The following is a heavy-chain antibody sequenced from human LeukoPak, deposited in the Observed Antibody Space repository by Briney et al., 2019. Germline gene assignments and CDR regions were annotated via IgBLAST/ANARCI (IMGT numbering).Heavy chain of an antibody. Sequence: RSGESLQISCKGSGYHFISYWIGWVRQVPGKGLEWMGIIYPGDSDTRYSPSFQGQVTISADKSISTAYLQWNSLKASDTAMYYCARSGGWSSYYFDYWGQGTLVTVSS. CDR3: ARSGGWSSYYFDY. CDR2: IYPGDSDT. J-gene: IGHJ4*02. V-gene: IGHV5-51*01. CDR1: GYHFISYW. D-gene: IGHD6-19*01.